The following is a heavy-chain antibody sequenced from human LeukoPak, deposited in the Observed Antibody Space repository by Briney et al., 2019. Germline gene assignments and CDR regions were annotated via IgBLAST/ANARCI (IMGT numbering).Heavy chain of an antibody. Sequence: GGSLRLSCVASGFTFSSYSINWVRQAPGKGLEWVSSVSSSTTYTYYADSVKGRLTISRDNAKNSLYLQMNSLRAEDTAVYYCAKDRDGYNPFDYWGQGTLVTVSS. CDR3: AKDRDGYNPFDY. CDR1: GFTFSSYS. CDR2: VSSSTTYT. V-gene: IGHV3-21*04. J-gene: IGHJ4*02. D-gene: IGHD5-24*01.